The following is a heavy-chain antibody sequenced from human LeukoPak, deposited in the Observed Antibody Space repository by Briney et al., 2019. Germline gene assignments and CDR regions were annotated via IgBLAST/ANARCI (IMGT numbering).Heavy chain of an antibody. CDR2: ISSSGSTI. D-gene: IGHD6-13*01. CDR3: ARDLIAAATYYYYGMDV. V-gene: IGHV3-48*03. CDR1: GFTFSSYE. Sequence: GGSLRLSCAASGFTFSSYETNWVRQAPGKGLEWVSYISSSGSTIYYADSVKGRFTISRDNAKNSLYLQMNSLRAEDTAVYYCARDLIAAATYYYYGMDVWGQGTTVTVSS. J-gene: IGHJ6*02.